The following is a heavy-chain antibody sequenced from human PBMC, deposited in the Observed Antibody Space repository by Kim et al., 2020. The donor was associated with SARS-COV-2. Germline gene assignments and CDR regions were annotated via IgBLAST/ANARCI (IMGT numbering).Heavy chain of an antibody. CDR1: GDSISNSNYY. V-gene: IGHV4-39*01. J-gene: IGHJ4*02. Sequence: SETLSLTCSVSGDSISNSNYYWGWIRQPPGKSLEWVASVFHSGETYYSPTLKSRLSTSVDTSKNQFSLRLSSVTAADTAVYHCARHKISVPFDSWGQGPLVPVSS. CDR3: ARHKISVPFDS. CDR2: VFHSGET. D-gene: IGHD6-19*01.